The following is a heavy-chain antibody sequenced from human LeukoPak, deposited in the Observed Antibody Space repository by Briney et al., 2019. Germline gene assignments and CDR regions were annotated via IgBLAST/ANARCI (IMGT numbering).Heavy chain of an antibody. D-gene: IGHD3-22*01. Sequence: SETLSLTCTVSGGSISSYYWSWIRQPPGKGLEWTGYIYYSGSTNYNPSLKSRVTISVDTSKNQFSLKLSSVTAADTAVYYCARDQMHDSSGYYLEYYYRMDVWGQGTTVTVSS. V-gene: IGHV4-59*01. CDR2: IYYSGST. CDR3: ARDQMHDSSGYYLEYYYRMDV. J-gene: IGHJ6*02. CDR1: GGSISSYY.